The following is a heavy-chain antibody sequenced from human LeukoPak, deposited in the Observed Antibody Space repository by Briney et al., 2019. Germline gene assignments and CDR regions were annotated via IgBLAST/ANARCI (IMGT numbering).Heavy chain of an antibody. CDR2: INPSGGST. CDR3: ARGQYYYDSSGYYWFDP. J-gene: IGHJ5*02. Sequence: ASVNVSCKASGYTFTSYYMHWVRQAPGQGLEWMGIINPSGGSTSYAQKFQGRVTMTRDTSTSTVYMELSSLRSEDTAVYYCARGQYYYDSSGYYWFDPWGQGTLVAVSS. CDR1: GYTFTSYY. D-gene: IGHD3-22*01. V-gene: IGHV1-46*01.